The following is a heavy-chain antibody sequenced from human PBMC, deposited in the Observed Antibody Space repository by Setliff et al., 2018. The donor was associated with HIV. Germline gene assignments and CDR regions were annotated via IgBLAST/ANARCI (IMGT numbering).Heavy chain of an antibody. CDR3: AKDLDIVVVPAAPDAFDI. D-gene: IGHD2-2*03. J-gene: IGHJ3*02. CDR1: GVTLYNTY. CDR2: IRNGNRYST. Sequence: GGSLRLSCAASGVTLYNTYMDWVRQAPGKGLEWVGRIRNGNRYSTEYAASVKGRFTISRDDSESSLYLLMNSLKSEDTAVYYCAKDLDIVVVPAAPDAFDIWGQGTMVTVSS. V-gene: IGHV3-72*01.